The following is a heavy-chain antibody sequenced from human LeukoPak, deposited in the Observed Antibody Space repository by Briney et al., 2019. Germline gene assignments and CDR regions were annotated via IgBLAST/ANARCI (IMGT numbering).Heavy chain of an antibody. J-gene: IGHJ4*02. CDR1: GFTVSSNY. Sequence: GGSLRLSCAASGFTVSSNYMSWVRQVPGKGLEWVSAISGSGDNTYYADSVKGRFTVSRDNSKNTLYVQMKSLRAEDTAVYYCAKDFVVVPGNVNYFDYWGQGTLVTVSS. V-gene: IGHV3-23*01. CDR2: ISGSGDNT. CDR3: AKDFVVVPGNVNYFDY. D-gene: IGHD2-21*02.